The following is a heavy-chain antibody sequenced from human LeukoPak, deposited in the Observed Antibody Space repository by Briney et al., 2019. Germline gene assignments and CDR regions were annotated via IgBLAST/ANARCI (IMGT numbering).Heavy chain of an antibody. CDR2: IYPGDSDT. D-gene: IGHD3-22*01. CDR1: GYSFTSYW. CDR3: ARQGEDYYDSSGYESYDY. V-gene: IGHV5-51*01. J-gene: IGHJ4*02. Sequence: GESLKISCKASGYSFTSYWIGWVRQMPGKGLEWMGIIYPGDSDTRYSPSFQRQVTISADKSISTAYLQWSSLKASDTAMYYCARQGEDYYDSSGYESYDYWGQGTLVTVSS.